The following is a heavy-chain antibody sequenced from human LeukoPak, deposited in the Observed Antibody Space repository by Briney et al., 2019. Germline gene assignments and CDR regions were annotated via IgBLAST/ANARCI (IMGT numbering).Heavy chain of an antibody. D-gene: IGHD3-22*01. V-gene: IGHV1-69*04. CDR3: ARTGDSSGYYLYYFDY. CDR1: GGTFSSYA. J-gene: IGHJ4*02. Sequence: ASVKVSCKASGGTFSSYAISWVRQAPGQGLGWMGRIIPILGIANYAQKFQGRVTITADKSTSTAYMELSSLRSEDTAVYYCARTGDSSGYYLYYFDYWGQGTLVTVSS. CDR2: IIPILGIA.